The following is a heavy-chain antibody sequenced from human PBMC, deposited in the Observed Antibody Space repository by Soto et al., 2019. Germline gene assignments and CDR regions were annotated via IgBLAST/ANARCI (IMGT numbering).Heavy chain of an antibody. CDR1: GGSFSGYY. J-gene: IGHJ5*02. D-gene: IGHD6-13*01. V-gene: IGHV4-34*01. Sequence: SETLSLTCAVYGGSFSGYYWSWIRQPPGKGLEWIGEINHSGSTNYNPSLKSRVTISVDTSKNQFSLKLSSVTAADTAVYYCARRLGEGSRRTNWFDPWGQGTLVTVSS. CDR3: ARRLGEGSRRTNWFDP. CDR2: INHSGST.